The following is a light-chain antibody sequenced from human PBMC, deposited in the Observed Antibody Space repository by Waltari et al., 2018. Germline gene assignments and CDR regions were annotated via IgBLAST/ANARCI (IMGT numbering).Light chain of an antibody. CDR1: SGHSHYA. J-gene: IGLJ2*01. CDR2: VHSGGTQ. V-gene: IGLV4-69*01. CDR3: QTWGTGVHVV. Sequence: QVVLTQSPSASASRGASVKLTCTLSSGHSHYAIAWPQQQPGKGPRFLMKVHSGGTQFKGDGIPDRFTGSSSGSERYLTISSLQSDDEADYYCQTWGTGVHVVFGGGTKLTVL.